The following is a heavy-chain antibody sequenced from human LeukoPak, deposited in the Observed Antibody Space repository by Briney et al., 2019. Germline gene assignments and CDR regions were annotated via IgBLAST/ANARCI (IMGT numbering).Heavy chain of an antibody. CDR3: AKGIFYGGNRNHFDS. D-gene: IGHD4-23*01. CDR2: IGGGGASI. J-gene: IGHJ4*02. CDR1: GFTFSDYV. Sequence: GGSLRLSCAASGFTFSDYVMSWVRQTPGKGLEWVSVIGGGGASIDYADSVKGRFIISRDNSKNTLYLQINSLSAEDTGVYYCAKGIFYGGNRNHFDSWGQGTLVTVSS. V-gene: IGHV3-23*01.